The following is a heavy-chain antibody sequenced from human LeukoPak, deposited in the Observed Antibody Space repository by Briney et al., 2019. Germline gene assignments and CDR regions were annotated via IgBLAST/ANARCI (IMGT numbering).Heavy chain of an antibody. D-gene: IGHD6-19*01. Sequence: AGSLRLPCAASGFTFGSHWMHWVRQLPGKGLVWVSRINSDGSGTSYGDSVKGRFTISRDNAKYTLYLQMNSLRAEDTAVYYCAREWEYSSGWYDFGGQGTLVTVSS. CDR1: GFTFGSHW. V-gene: IGHV3-74*01. CDR3: AREWEYSSGWYDF. CDR2: INSDGSGT. J-gene: IGHJ4*02.